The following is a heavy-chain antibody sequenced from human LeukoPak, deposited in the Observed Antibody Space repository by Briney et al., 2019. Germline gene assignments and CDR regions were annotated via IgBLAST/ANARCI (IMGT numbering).Heavy chain of an antibody. D-gene: IGHD3-3*02. Sequence: PSETLSLTCTVSGGSISSSSYYWGWIRQPPGKGLEWIGSIYYSGSTYYNPSLKSRVTISVDTSKNQFSLKLSSVTAADTAVYYCARDLAGYFDYWGQGTLVTVSS. CDR3: ARDLAGYFDY. J-gene: IGHJ4*02. V-gene: IGHV4-39*02. CDR2: IYYSGST. CDR1: GGSISSSSYY.